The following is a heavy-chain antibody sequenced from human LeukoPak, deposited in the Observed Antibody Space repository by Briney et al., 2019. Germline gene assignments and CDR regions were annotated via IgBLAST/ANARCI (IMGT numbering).Heavy chain of an antibody. Sequence: ASVKVSCKASGYTFTSYAMNWVRQAPGQGLEWMGWINTNTGNPTYAQGFTGRFVFSLDPSVSTAYLQISSLKAEDTAVYYCARDFSSGWYAYTSFDPRGQGTLVTVSS. CDR1: GYTFTSYA. CDR2: INTNTGNP. V-gene: IGHV7-4-1*02. J-gene: IGHJ5*02. CDR3: ARDFSSGWYAYTSFDP. D-gene: IGHD6-19*01.